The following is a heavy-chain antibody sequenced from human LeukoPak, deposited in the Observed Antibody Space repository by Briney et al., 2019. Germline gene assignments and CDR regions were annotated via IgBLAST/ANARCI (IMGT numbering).Heavy chain of an antibody. V-gene: IGHV4-59*08. J-gene: IGHJ4*02. CDR1: GGSISSYY. CDR3: VSGRGPWGY. D-gene: IGHD3-10*01. Sequence: SETLSLTCTVSGGSISSYYWSWIRQPPGKGLEWIGFIYYSGSTNYNPSLKSRVTISVDTSKNQFSLKLSSVTAADTAVYYCVSGRGPWGYWGQGTLVTVSS. CDR2: IYYSGST.